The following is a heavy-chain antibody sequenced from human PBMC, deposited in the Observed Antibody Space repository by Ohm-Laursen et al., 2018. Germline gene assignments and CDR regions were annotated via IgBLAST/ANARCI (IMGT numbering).Heavy chain of an antibody. CDR1: GFTFSDYY. CDR3: AVGDRGTTAVAGDF. V-gene: IGHV3-11*04. J-gene: IGHJ4*02. D-gene: IGHD6-19*01. Sequence: SLRLSCTASGFTFSDYYMTWIRQAPGKGLEWVSYISSSGSNKYYADSVKGRFTISRDNAKNSLYLQMNSLRAEDTAVYSCAVGDRGTTAVAGDFWGPGTLVTVSS. CDR2: ISSSGSNK.